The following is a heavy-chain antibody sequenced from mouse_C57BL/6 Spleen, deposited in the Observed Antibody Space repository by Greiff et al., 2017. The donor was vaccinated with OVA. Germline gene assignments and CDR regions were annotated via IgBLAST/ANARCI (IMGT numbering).Heavy chain of an antibody. CDR2: ISSGSSTI. V-gene: IGHV5-17*01. CDR1: GFTFRDYG. Sequence: EVKLVESGGGLVKPGGSLKLSCAASGFTFRDYGMHWVRQAPEKGLEWVAYISSGSSTIYYADTVKGRFTISRDNAKNTLFLQMTSLRSEDTAMYYCARPTGTSGYFDYWGQGTTLTVSS. D-gene: IGHD4-1*02. J-gene: IGHJ2*01. CDR3: ARPTGTSGYFDY.